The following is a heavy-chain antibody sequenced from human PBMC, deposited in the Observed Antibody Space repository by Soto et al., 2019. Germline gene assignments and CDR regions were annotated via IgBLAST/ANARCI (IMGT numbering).Heavy chain of an antibody. D-gene: IGHD6-19*01. CDR3: AIDGARQWLTEKVDY. Sequence: GGSLRLSCAASGFTFSSYGMHWVRQAPGKGLEWVAVISYDGSNKYYADSVKGRFTISRDNSKNTLYLQMNSLRAEDTAVYYCAIDGARQWLTEKVDYWGQGTLVTVSS. CDR1: GFTFSSYG. J-gene: IGHJ4*02. V-gene: IGHV3-30*03. CDR2: ISYDGSNK.